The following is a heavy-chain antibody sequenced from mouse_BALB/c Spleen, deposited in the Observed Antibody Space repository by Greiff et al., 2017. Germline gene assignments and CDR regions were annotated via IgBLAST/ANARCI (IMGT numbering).Heavy chain of an antibody. V-gene: IGHV14-3*02. J-gene: IGHJ3*01. Sequence: VQLQQSGAELVKPGASVKLSCTASGFNIKDTYMHWVKQRPEQGLEWIGRIDPANGNTKYDPKFQGKAIITADTSSNTAYLQLSSLTSEDTAVYYCARTTAFAYWGQGTLVTVSA. CDR1: GFNIKDTY. D-gene: IGHD1-2*01. CDR3: ARTTAFAY. CDR2: IDPANGNT.